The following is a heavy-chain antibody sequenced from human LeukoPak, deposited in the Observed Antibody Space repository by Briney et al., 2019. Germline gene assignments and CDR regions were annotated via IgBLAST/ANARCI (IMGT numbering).Heavy chain of an antibody. CDR3: ARVGDHYHWYLDL. D-gene: IGHD3-10*01. CDR1: GFSVSTNY. CDR2: LYSGIST. V-gene: IGHV3-53*01. J-gene: IGHJ2*01. Sequence: PGGSLRLSCAASGFSVSTNYMNWVRQAPGKGLEWVSILYSGISTYYTDSVKGRFTNSRDNSRNTLYLHMTNLRAEDTAVYYCARVGDHYHWYLDLWGRGSLLTVSS.